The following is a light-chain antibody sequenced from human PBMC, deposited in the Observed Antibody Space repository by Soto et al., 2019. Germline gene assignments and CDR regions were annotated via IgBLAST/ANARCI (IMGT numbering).Light chain of an antibody. V-gene: IGKV3-20*01. Sequence: EIVLTQSPGTLSLSPGERATLSCRASQSVSSSYLAWYQQKPGQAPRLLIYGASSRATGIPDRFSGSGSGTDFTLTISRLAPEDVAVYYCQQYGSSLSITFGQGTRLEIK. J-gene: IGKJ5*01. CDR2: GAS. CDR3: QQYGSSLSIT. CDR1: QSVSSSY.